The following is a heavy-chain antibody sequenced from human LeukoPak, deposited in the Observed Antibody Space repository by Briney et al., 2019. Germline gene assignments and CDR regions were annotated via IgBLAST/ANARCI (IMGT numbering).Heavy chain of an antibody. J-gene: IGHJ3*02. Sequence: PSETLSLTCTVSGYSISSGYYWGWIRQPPGKGLEWIGSIYHSGSTYYNPSLKSRVTISVDTSKNQFSLKLSSVTAADTAVYYCARGTNWNDAETDAFDIWGQGTMVTVSS. CDR1: GYSISSGYY. D-gene: IGHD1-1*01. V-gene: IGHV4-38-2*02. CDR3: ARGTNWNDAETDAFDI. CDR2: IYHSGST.